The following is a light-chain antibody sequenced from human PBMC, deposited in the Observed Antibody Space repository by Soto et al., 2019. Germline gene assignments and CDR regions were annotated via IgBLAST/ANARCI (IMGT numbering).Light chain of an antibody. V-gene: IGKV3-11*01. CDR2: LTS. CDR1: LNVNSY. Sequence: VLTQSPATLSLSPGERATLSCRASLNVNSYLAWYQQKPGQAPRLLIYLTSNRAAGIPARFSGSGSGTDFTLTISDVEPEDFAVYYCHQRQSWPRTFGQGTKVDI. CDR3: HQRQSWPRT. J-gene: IGKJ1*01.